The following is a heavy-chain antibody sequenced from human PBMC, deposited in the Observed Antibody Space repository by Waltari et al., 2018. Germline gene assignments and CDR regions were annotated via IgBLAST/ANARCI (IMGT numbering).Heavy chain of an antibody. V-gene: IGHV3-23*01. Sequence: EVQLLESGGGLVQPGGSLRLSCAASGFTFSSYAMSWVRQAPGKGLEWVSAISGSGGSTYYADSVKGRFTISRDNSKNTLYLQMNSLRAEDTAVYYCAKAGLVADQMGYYFDYWGQGTLVTVSS. CDR3: AKAGLVADQMGYYFDY. D-gene: IGHD5-12*01. J-gene: IGHJ4*02. CDR1: GFTFSSYA. CDR2: ISGSGGST.